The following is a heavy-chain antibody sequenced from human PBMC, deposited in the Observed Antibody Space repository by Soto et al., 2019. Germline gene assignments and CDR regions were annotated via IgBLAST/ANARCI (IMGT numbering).Heavy chain of an antibody. CDR1: GFTFSSYS. CDR2: ISSSSSYI. Sequence: GGSLRLCCAASGFTFSSYSMNWVRQAPGKGLEWVSSISSSSSYIYYADSVKGRFTVSRDNAKNSLYLQMNSLRAEDTAVYYCARDGLSSSPLDYWGQGTLVTVSS. CDR3: ARDGLSSSPLDY. D-gene: IGHD6-6*01. V-gene: IGHV3-21*01. J-gene: IGHJ4*02.